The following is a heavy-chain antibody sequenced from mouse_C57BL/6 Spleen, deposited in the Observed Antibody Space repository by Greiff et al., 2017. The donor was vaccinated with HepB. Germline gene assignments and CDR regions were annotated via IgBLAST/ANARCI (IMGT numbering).Heavy chain of an antibody. CDR2: INPNNGGT. D-gene: IGHD2-2*01. CDR3: ARGGLRREYYYAMDY. Sequence: VQLQQSGPELVKPGASVKISCKASGYTFTDYYMNWVKQSHGKSLEWIGDINPNNGGTSYNQKFKGKATLTVDKSSSTAYMELRSLTSEDSAVYYCARGGLRREYYYAMDYWGQGTSVTVSS. J-gene: IGHJ4*01. CDR1: GYTFTDYY. V-gene: IGHV1-26*01.